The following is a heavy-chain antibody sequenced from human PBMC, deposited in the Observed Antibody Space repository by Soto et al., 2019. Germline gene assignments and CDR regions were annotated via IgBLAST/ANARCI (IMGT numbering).Heavy chain of an antibody. J-gene: IGHJ5*02. CDR2: IYYSGST. D-gene: IGHD3-10*01. V-gene: IGHV4-39*01. CDR3: ARHQPLNYYGSGSYEFDP. Sequence: QLQLQESGPGLVKPSETLSLTCTVSGGSISSSSYYWGWIRQPPGKGLEWIGSIYYSGSTYYNPSLKSRVTISVDTSKNQFSLKLSSVTAADTAVYYCARHQPLNYYGSGSYEFDPWGQGTLVTVSS. CDR1: GGSISSSSYY.